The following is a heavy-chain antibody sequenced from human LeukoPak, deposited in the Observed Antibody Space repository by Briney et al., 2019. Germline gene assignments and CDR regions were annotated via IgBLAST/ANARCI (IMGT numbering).Heavy chain of an antibody. Sequence: GGSLRLSCAASGFTFSNYGIHWVRQAPGKGLEWMAVISYDGSHKYYADSVKGRFTISRDNSKNTLYLQMNSLRAEDTAVYYCARARYCSSTSCFNYYYYGMDVWGQGTTVTVSS. J-gene: IGHJ6*02. V-gene: IGHV3-30*03. CDR1: GFTFSNYG. CDR3: ARARYCSSTSCFNYYYYGMDV. D-gene: IGHD2-2*01. CDR2: ISYDGSHK.